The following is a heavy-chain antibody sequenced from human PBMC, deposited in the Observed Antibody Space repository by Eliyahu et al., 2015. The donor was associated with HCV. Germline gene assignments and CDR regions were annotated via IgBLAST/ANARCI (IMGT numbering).Heavy chain of an antibody. CDR1: GGSFXGYY. CDR2: INHSGST. V-gene: IGHV4-34*01. CDR3: ARGYYYMDV. Sequence: QVQLQQWGAGLLKPSETLSLXCAVXGGSFXGYYXXWIRQPPGKGLEWIGEINHSGSTNYNPSLKSRVTISVDTSKNQFSLKLSSVTAADTAVYYCARGYYYMDVWGKGTTVTVS. J-gene: IGHJ6*03.